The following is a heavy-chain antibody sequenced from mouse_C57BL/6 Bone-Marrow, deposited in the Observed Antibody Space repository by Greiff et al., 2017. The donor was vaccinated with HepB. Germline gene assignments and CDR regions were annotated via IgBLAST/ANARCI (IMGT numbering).Heavy chain of an antibody. CDR1: GFSLTSYG. Sequence: VHLVESGPGLVQPSQSLSITCTVSGFSLTSYGVHWVRQSPGKGLEWLGVIWSGGSTDYNAAFISRLSISKDNSKSQVFFKMNSLQADDTAIYYCARRESSSQYYYAMDYWGQGTSVTVSS. D-gene: IGHD1-1*01. CDR2: IWSGGST. J-gene: IGHJ4*01. CDR3: ARRESSSQYYYAMDY. V-gene: IGHV2-2*01.